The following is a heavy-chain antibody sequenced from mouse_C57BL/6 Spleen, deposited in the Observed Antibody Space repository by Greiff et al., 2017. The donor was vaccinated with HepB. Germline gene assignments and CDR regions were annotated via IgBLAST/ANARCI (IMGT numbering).Heavy chain of an antibody. CDR3: AREGTIFDY. CDR1: GYTFTSYW. CDR2: IHPNSGST. J-gene: IGHJ2*01. V-gene: IGHV1-64*01. Sequence: VQLQQPGAELVKPGASVKLSCKASGYTFTSYWMHWVKQRPGQGLEWIGMIHPNSGSTNYKEKFKSKATLTVDKSSSTAYMQLSSLTSEDSAVYYCAREGTIFDYWGQGTTLTVSS. D-gene: IGHD1-1*02.